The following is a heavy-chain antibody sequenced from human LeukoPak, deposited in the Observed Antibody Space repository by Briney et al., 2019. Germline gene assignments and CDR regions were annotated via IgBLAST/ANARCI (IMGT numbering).Heavy chain of an antibody. CDR1: GYTFTSYY. CDR3: ARDRRVGVDYYMDV. D-gene: IGHD2-15*01. Sequence: ASLKVSCKTSGYTFTSYYMHWVRQTPGQGLEWMGIINTSGGSTSYAQKLQGRVTMTRDTSTSTVYMELSSLRSEDTAVYYCARDRRVGVDYYMDVWGKGTTVTVSS. J-gene: IGHJ6*03. V-gene: IGHV1-46*03. CDR2: INTSGGST.